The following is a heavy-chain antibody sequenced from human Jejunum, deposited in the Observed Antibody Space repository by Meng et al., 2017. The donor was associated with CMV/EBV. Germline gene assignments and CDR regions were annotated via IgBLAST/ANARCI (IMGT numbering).Heavy chain of an antibody. CDR1: GGSIGSGDYY. CDR2: IHDTGST. D-gene: IGHD3-3*01. Sequence: QVHLQESGPVLVKPSQPLSLTCSVSGGSIGSGDYYWSWIRQPPGKGLEWIGYIHDTGSTYYNPSLKSRVDISLGTSRNHFSLALSSVTAEDTAVYFCARGSIFVSFDSWGQGTLVPSPQ. V-gene: IGHV4-30-4*08. J-gene: IGHJ4*02. CDR3: ARGSIFVSFDS.